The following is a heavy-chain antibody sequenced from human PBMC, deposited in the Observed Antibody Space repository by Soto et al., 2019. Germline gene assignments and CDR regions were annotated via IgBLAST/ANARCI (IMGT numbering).Heavy chain of an antibody. CDR2: ISGSGGST. Sequence: GGSLRLSCAASGFTFSSYAMSWVRQAPGKGLEWVSAISGSGGSTYYADSVKGRFTISRDNSKNTLYLQMNSLRAEDTAVYYCAKEGSSSGWYGYWYFDYWGQGTLVTVSS. D-gene: IGHD6-19*01. J-gene: IGHJ4*02. CDR1: GFTFSSYA. V-gene: IGHV3-23*01. CDR3: AKEGSSSGWYGYWYFDY.